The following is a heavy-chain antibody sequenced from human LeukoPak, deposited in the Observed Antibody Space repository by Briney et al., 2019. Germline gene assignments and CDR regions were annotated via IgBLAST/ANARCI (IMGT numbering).Heavy chain of an antibody. J-gene: IGHJ4*02. CDR3: ARGGYYCTG. CDR2: INHSGST. V-gene: IGHV4-34*01. CDR1: GGSFSGYY. Sequence: KPSETLSLACAVYGGSFSGYYWSWIRQPPGKGLEWIGEINHSGSTNYNPSLKSRVTISVDTSKNQFSLKLSSVTAADTAVYYCARGGYYCTGWGQGTLVTVSS. D-gene: IGHD3-3*01.